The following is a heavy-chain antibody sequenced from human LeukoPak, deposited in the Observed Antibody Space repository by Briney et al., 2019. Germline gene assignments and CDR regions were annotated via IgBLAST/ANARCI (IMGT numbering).Heavy chain of an antibody. CDR1: GFTFSSYA. J-gene: IGHJ1*01. CDR2: ISASGGST. CDR3: AKDHSSGWQDKYFQH. V-gene: IGHV3-23*01. Sequence: GGSLRLSCPASGFTFSSYAMSWVRQAPGKGLEWVSAISASGGSTYYADSVKGRFTISRDNSKNTLYLQMNSLRAEDTAVYYCAKDHSSGWQDKYFQHWGQGTLVTVPS. D-gene: IGHD6-19*01.